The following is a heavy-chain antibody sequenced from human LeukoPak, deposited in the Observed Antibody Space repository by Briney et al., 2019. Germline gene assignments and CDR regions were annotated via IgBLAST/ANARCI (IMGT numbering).Heavy chain of an antibody. D-gene: IGHD6-13*01. CDR1: GFTFSSYA. CDR3: AREGGSTAAGTDY. V-gene: IGHV3-30-3*01. CDR2: ISYDGSNK. J-gene: IGHJ4*02. Sequence: GGSLRLSCAASGFTFSSYAMHWVRQAPGKGLEWVAVISYDGSNKYYADSVKGRFTISRDNSKNTLYLQMNSLRAEDTAVYYCAREGGSTAAGTDYWGQGTLVTVSS.